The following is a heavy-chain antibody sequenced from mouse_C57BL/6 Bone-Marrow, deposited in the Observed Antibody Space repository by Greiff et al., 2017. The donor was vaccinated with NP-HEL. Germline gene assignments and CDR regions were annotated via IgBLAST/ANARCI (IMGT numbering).Heavy chain of an antibody. CDR1: GYTFTSYG. J-gene: IGHJ3*01. V-gene: IGHV1-81*01. CDR3: ANYIPY. CDR2: IYPRSGNT. D-gene: IGHD1-3*01. Sequence: QVQLQQSGAELARPGASVKLSCKASGYTFTSYGISWVKQRTGQGLEWIGEIYPRSGNTYYNEKFKGKATLTADKSSSTAYMELRSLTYEDSAVYFCANYIPYWGQGTLVTVSA.